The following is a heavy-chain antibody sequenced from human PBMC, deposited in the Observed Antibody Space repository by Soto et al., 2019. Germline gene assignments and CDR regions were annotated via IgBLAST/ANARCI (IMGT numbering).Heavy chain of an antibody. J-gene: IGHJ6*02. CDR2: IKQDGSEK. CDR3: AREDTIFGVVITHTYYYGMDV. CDR1: GFTFSSYW. Sequence: PGGSLRLSCAASGFTFSSYWMSWVRQAPGKGLEWVANIKQDGSEKYYVDSVKGRFTISRDNAKNSLYLQMNSLRAEDTAVYYCAREDTIFGVVITHTYYYGMDVWGQGTTVTVSS. D-gene: IGHD3-3*01. V-gene: IGHV3-7*01.